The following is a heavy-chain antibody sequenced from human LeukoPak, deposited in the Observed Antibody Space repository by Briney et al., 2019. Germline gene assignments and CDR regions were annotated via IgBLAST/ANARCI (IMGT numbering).Heavy chain of an antibody. CDR1: GFTFSDYY. Sequence: PGGSLRLSCAASGFTFSDYYMSWIRQAPGKGLEWVSAISGSGGSTYYADSVKGRFTISRDNSKNTLYLQMNSLRAEDTAVYYCAKDYDYVWGSYRSRYFDYWGQGTLVTVSS. CDR2: ISGSGGST. J-gene: IGHJ4*02. D-gene: IGHD3-16*02. CDR3: AKDYDYVWGSYRSRYFDY. V-gene: IGHV3-23*01.